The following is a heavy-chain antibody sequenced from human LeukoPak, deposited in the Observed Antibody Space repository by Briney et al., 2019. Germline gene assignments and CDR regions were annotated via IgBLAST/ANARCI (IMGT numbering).Heavy chain of an antibody. CDR2: INPNSGGT. CDR1: GYXFTGYY. J-gene: IGHJ4*02. CDR3: ARDRRAGQVAGHFDY. D-gene: IGHD6-19*01. Sequence: GASVKVSCKASGYXFTGYYIHWVRQAPGQGLEWMGWINPNSGGTNYAQKFQGRVTMTRDTSISTAYMELSRLRSDDTAVYYCARDRRAGQVAGHFDYWGQGTLVTVSS. V-gene: IGHV1-2*02.